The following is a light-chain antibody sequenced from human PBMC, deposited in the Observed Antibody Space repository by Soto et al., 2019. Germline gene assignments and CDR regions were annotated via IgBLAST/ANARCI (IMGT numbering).Light chain of an antibody. Sequence: EIVLTQSPATLSLSPGETATLSCRASQSVDSKYLAWYQQKPGQAPSLLIYAASTRATGIPDRFSGAGSGTDFTLIISLQSEDSAVYYCQQYNDWPLTFGGGTKVEIK. CDR1: QSVDSKY. V-gene: IGKV3-20*01. CDR3: QQYNDWPLT. J-gene: IGKJ4*01. CDR2: AAS.